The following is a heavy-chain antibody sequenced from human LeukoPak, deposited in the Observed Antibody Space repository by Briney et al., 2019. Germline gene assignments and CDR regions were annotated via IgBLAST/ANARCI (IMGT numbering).Heavy chain of an antibody. CDR2: IPYDGSKT. D-gene: IGHD6-19*01. Sequence: GGSLRLSCAASGFTFTNYGMHWVRQAPGKGLEWVAFIPYDGSKTYYADCVKGRFTISRDNSKNTLYVQMDSLRAEDTAVCYRAKDNSGPDYWGQGTLVTVSS. V-gene: IGHV3-30*02. CDR3: AKDNSGPDY. CDR1: GFTFTNYG. J-gene: IGHJ4*02.